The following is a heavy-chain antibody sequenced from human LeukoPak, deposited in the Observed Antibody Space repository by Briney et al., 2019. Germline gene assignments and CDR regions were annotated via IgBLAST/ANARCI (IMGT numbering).Heavy chain of an antibody. CDR3: ARDCGYQCLFDY. J-gene: IGHJ4*02. Sequence: ASVKVSCKASGYTFTNYGIIWVRQAPGQGLEWMGWISGYNGNTNYAQKSQGRVTMTTDTSTNAAHMELRSLRSDDTAVYYCARDCGYQCLFDYWGQGTLVTVSS. CDR2: ISGYNGNT. CDR1: GYTFTNYG. V-gene: IGHV1-18*01. D-gene: IGHD5-12*01.